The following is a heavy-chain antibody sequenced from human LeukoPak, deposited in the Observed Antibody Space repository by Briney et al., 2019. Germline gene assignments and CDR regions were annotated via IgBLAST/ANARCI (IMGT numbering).Heavy chain of an antibody. CDR2: IYPGDSDT. D-gene: IGHD6-19*01. V-gene: IGHV5-51*01. Sequence: GESLKISCKGSGYTFTRYWIGWVRQMPGKGLEWMAIIYPGDSDTRYSPSFQGQVTISVDKSLTTAYMQWSSLKASDTAIYYCVRTSGWYSSWSDPWGQGTLVTVSS. CDR3: VRTSGWYSSWSDP. J-gene: IGHJ5*02. CDR1: GYTFTRYW.